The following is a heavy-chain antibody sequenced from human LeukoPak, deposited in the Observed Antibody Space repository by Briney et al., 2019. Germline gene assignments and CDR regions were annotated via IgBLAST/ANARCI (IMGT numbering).Heavy chain of an antibody. CDR3: ARDEEAVAGMGHAFDI. CDR2: ISYDGSNK. V-gene: IGHV3-30-3*01. CDR1: GFTFSSYA. Sequence: GRSLRLSCAASGFTFSSYAMHWVRQAPGKGLEWVAVISYDGSNKYYADSVKGRFTISRDNSKNTLHLQMNSLRAEDTAVYYCARDEEAVAGMGHAFDIWGQGTMVTVSS. J-gene: IGHJ3*02. D-gene: IGHD6-19*01.